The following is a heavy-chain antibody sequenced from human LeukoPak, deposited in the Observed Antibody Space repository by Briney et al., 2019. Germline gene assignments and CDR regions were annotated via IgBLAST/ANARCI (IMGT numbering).Heavy chain of an antibody. J-gene: IGHJ5*02. Sequence: SQTLCLTCTVSGGSISSGGYYWSWIRQHPGKGLEWIGYIYYSGSTYYNPSLKSRVTISVDTSKNQFSLKLSSVTAADTAVYYCARQVVPAAPNLYNWSDPWGQGTLVTVSS. CDR1: GGSISSGGYY. CDR2: IYYSGST. V-gene: IGHV4-31*03. D-gene: IGHD2-2*01. CDR3: ARQVVPAAPNLYNWSDP.